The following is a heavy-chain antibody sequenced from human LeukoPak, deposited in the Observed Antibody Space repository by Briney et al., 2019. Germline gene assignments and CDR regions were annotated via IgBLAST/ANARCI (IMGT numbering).Heavy chain of an antibody. CDR3: ARGKGYSSSWSAFDI. V-gene: IGHV3-21*01. CDR2: ISSSSSYI. J-gene: IGHJ3*02. CDR1: GFTFSSYA. Sequence: GGSLRLSCAASGFTFSSYAMSWVRQAPGKGLEWVSSISSSSSYIYYADSVKGRFTISRDNAKNSLYLQMNSLRAEDTAMYYCARGKGYSSSWSAFDIWGQGTMVTVSS. D-gene: IGHD6-13*01.